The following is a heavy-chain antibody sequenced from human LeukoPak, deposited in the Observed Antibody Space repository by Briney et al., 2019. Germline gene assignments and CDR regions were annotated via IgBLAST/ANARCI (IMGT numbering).Heavy chain of an antibody. CDR3: ARGSIAAPY. CDR1: GFIFSRYW. Sequence: GGSLRLSCAASGFIFSRYWMRWVRQAPGKGLEWVANIKQDGSEKYYVDSVKGRFTISRDNAKNSLYLQMNSLRAEDTAVYYCARGSIAAPYWGQGTLVTVSS. J-gene: IGHJ4*02. D-gene: IGHD6-6*01. V-gene: IGHV3-7*01. CDR2: IKQDGSEK.